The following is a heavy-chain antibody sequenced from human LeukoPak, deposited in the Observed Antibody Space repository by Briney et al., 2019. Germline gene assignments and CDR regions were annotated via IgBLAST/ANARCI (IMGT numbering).Heavy chain of an antibody. Sequence: TGGSLRLSCAASGFTFSSYSMNWVRQAPGKGLEWVSSISSSSSYIYYADSVKGRFTISRDNSKNTLYLQMNSLRAEDTAVYYCARTKSPYAFDIWGQGTMVTVSS. CDR2: ISSSSSYI. V-gene: IGHV3-21*01. J-gene: IGHJ3*02. CDR3: ARTKSPYAFDI. CDR1: GFTFSSYS.